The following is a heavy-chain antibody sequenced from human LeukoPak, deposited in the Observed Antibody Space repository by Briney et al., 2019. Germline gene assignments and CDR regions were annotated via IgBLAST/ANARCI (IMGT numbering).Heavy chain of an antibody. CDR2: IRYDGTIT. D-gene: IGHD6-13*01. J-gene: IGHJ4*02. Sequence: GGSLRLSCAASGFTFSSYGMHWVRQAPGKGLQWVAFIRYDGTITYYSDSVKGRFTISRDNSKNTLFLQMNSTRDADTAMYYCAKDSAGYRSSRHDPIGYFDYWGQGSLVTVSS. V-gene: IGHV3-30*02. CDR1: GFTFSSYG. CDR3: AKDSAGYRSSRHDPIGYFDY.